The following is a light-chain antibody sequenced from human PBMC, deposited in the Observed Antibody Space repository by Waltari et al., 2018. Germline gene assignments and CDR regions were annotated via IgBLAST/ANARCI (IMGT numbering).Light chain of an antibody. CDR3: HQYNDGPPFN. J-gene: IGKJ2*01. CDR1: QSVTTN. Sequence: EIVMAQTPASLSVSPGERAIFSCPATQSVTTNVAWYQQKPGQPPRLLIYGASTRATDIPARFSGSGSGTEFTLTITSPQSEDVGVYYCHQYNDGPPFNFGQGTKLEIK. V-gene: IGKV3-15*01. CDR2: GAS.